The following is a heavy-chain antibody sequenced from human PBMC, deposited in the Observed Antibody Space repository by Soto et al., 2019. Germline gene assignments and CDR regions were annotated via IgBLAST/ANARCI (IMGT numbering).Heavy chain of an antibody. CDR2: ISYDGSNK. Sequence: QVQLVESGGGGVQPGRSLRLSCAASGFTFSSYGMHLVRQAPGKGLVLVAVISYDGSNKYYADSVKGRFTISRDNSKNTQYMQMNSLRGEDTAVYYCAKGPRTGDSYGAGGGLDVWGQGTTVTVSS. CDR3: AKGPRTGDSYGAGGGLDV. CDR1: GFTFSSYG. D-gene: IGHD5-18*01. V-gene: IGHV3-30*18. J-gene: IGHJ6*02.